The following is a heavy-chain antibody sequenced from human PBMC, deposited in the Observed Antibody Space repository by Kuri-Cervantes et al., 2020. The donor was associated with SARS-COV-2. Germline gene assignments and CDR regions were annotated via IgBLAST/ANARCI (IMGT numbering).Heavy chain of an antibody. J-gene: IGHJ4*02. Sequence: GESLKISCAASGFTFSTYAVSWVRQAPGKGLEWVSSIDGGSYSIFYADSVKGRFAISRDNSKNTLYLQMNSLTAEDTAVYYCARLIAPGESSGSGWNDYWGQGTLVTVSS. D-gene: IGHD6-19*01. CDR3: ARLIAPGESSGSGWNDY. CDR1: GFTFSTYA. CDR2: IDGGSYSI. V-gene: IGHV3-23*01.